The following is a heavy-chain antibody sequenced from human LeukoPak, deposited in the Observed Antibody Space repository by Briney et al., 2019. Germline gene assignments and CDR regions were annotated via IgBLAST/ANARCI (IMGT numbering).Heavy chain of an antibody. CDR3: AGGRETGYCGTTGCHNWFDP. CDR2: INPSCGST. J-gene: IGHJ5*02. V-gene: IGHV1-46*01. D-gene: IGHD2-2*01. Sequence: GASVKVSCKASGFTFTRYNIHWVRQAPGQGPEGMGMINPSCGSTNYAQRFLGRVTLTRDMSASTVYMELSGLRFEDTAVYYCAGGRETGYCGTTGCHNWFDPWGQGTLVTVSS. CDR1: GFTFTRYN.